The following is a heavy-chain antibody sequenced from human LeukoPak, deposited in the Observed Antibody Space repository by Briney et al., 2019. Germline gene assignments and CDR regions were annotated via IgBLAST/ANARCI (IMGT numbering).Heavy chain of an antibody. V-gene: IGHV3-43*01. CDR1: GFTFDDYT. J-gene: IGHJ6*03. CDR3: AKDITKGTTTGYMDV. CDR2: ISWDGGST. Sequence: GGSLRLSCAASGFTFDDYTMHWVRQAPGKGLEWVSLISWDGGSTYYADSVKGRFTISRDNSKNSLYLQMNSLRTEDTALYYCAKDITKGTTTGYMDVWGKGTTVTVSS. D-gene: IGHD1-26*01.